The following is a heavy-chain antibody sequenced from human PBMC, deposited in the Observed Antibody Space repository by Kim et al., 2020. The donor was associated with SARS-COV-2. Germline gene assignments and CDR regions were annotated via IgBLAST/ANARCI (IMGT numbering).Heavy chain of an antibody. D-gene: IGHD2-15*01. CDR2: IIPILGIA. Sequence: SVKVSCKASGGTFSSYAISWVRQAPGQGLEWMGRIIPILGIANYAQKFQGRVTITADKSTSTAYMELSSLRSEDTAVYYCARGYCSGGSCYHYYYYGMDVWGQGTTVTVSS. CDR1: GGTFSSYA. J-gene: IGHJ6*02. CDR3: ARGYCSGGSCYHYYYYGMDV. V-gene: IGHV1-69*04.